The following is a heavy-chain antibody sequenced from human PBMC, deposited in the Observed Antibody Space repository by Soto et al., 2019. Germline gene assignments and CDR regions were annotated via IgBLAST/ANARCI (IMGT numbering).Heavy chain of an antibody. CDR2: IYYSGST. CDR3: ARQTIITMVRGGWTDY. J-gene: IGHJ4*02. D-gene: IGHD3-10*01. CDR1: GGSISSGGYY. V-gene: IGHV4-31*03. Sequence: QVQLQESGPGLVKPSQTLSLTCTVSGGSISSGGYYWSWIRQPPGKGLEWIGYIYYSGSTYYNPSLKSRVTISVDKSKNQFSLKLSSVTAADTAVYYCARQTIITMVRGGWTDYWGQGTLVTVSS.